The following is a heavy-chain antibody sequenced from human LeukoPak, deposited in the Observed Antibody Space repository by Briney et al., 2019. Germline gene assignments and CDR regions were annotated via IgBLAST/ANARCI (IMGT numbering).Heavy chain of an antibody. D-gene: IGHD2-21*01. V-gene: IGHV3-48*04. J-gene: IGHJ6*03. CDR2: ITTSSSSI. Sequence: GGSLRLSCAASGFTVSSNYMTWVRQAPGKGLEWVSYITTSSSSIYYADSVKGRFTVSRDNANNSVHLQMSSLRAEDTAVYYCATPGVRDYYYYLDVWGTGTTVTVSS. CDR1: GFTVSSNY. CDR3: ATPGVRDYYYYLDV.